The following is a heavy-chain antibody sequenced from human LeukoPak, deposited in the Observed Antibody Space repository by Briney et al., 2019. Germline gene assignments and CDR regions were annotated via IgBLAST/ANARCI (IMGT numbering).Heavy chain of an antibody. V-gene: IGHV3-23*01. CDR2: ISGSGGST. CDR3: AKGSRSSGYYVNFDY. Sequence: GGSLRLSCAASEFTFSSYAMSWVRQAPGKGLEWVSAISGSGGSTYYADSVKGRFTISRDNSKNTLYLQMNSLRAEDTAVYYCAKGSRSSGYYVNFDYWGQGTLVTVSS. CDR1: EFTFSSYA. J-gene: IGHJ4*02. D-gene: IGHD3-22*01.